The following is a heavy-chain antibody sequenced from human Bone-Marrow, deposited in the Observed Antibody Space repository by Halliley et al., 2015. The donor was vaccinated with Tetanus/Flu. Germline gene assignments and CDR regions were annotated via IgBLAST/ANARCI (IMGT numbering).Heavy chain of an antibody. CDR1: GFTVSSSY. Sequence: SLRLSCAASGFTVSSSYMSWVRQAPGKGLEWVSVIYSGGSTYYTDSVKGRFTISRDNSKNTLYLQMDSLRAEDTDVYYCARTSYSVYFFDYWGQGTLVTVSS. CDR2: IYSGGST. D-gene: IGHD2-21*01. V-gene: IGHV3-53*01. CDR3: ARTSYSVYFFDY. J-gene: IGHJ4*02.